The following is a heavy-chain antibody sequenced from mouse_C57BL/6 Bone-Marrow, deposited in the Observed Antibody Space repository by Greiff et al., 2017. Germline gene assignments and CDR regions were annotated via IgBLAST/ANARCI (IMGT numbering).Heavy chain of an antibody. CDR1: GFTFSSYA. CDR3: TRDRIYYDSPFDY. V-gene: IGHV5-9-1*02. J-gene: IGHJ2*01. CDR2: ISSGGDYI. D-gene: IGHD2-4*01. Sequence: EVHLVESGEGLVKPGGSLKLSCAASGFTFSSYAMSWVRQTPEKRLEWVAYISSGGDYIYYADTVKGRFTISRDNARNTLYLQMSSLKSEDTAMYYCTRDRIYYDSPFDYWGQGTTLTVSS.